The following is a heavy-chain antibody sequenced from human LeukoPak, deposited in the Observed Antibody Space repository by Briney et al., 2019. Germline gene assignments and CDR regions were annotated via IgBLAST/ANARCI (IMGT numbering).Heavy chain of an antibody. CDR3: AGTYDFWSGYYDY. CDR2: ISSSSSTI. V-gene: IGHV3-11*04. J-gene: IGHJ4*02. Sequence: GGSLRLSCAASGFTFSDYYMTWILRSPGKGLEWVSYISSSSSTIYYADSVKGRFTISRDNAKNSLYLQMNSLRAEDTAVYYCAGTYDFWSGYYDYWGQGTLVTVSS. CDR1: GFTFSDYY. D-gene: IGHD3-3*01.